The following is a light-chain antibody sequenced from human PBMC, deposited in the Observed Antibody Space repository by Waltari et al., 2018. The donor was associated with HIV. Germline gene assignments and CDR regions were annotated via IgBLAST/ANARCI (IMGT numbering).Light chain of an antibody. J-gene: IGLJ2*01. CDR2: YGE. CDR3: AAWGDSLNGVV. V-gene: IGLV1-36*01. CDR1: SSNIGNNA. Sequence: QSVLTQPPSVSGAPRQRVTISCSGISSNIGNNAVNWYQQLPGKAPKLHFYYGEPLPSGVSDRFSGSRSGTSASLAIIGLQSEDEADYYCAAWGDSLNGVVFGGGTKLTVL.